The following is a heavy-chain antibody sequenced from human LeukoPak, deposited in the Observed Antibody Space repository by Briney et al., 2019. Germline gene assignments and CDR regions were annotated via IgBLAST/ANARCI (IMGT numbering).Heavy chain of an antibody. CDR2: IKSKNAGGTT. Sequence: PGGSLRLSCAASGFTFSSFPMNWVRQAPGKGLEWVGRIKSKNAGGTTDYAAPVKVRFTISRDDSKNTLYLQMNSLKTEDTAVYYCITEYYGGYKYWGQGTLVTVSS. CDR3: ITEYYGGYKY. CDR1: GFTFSSFP. V-gene: IGHV3-15*01. D-gene: IGHD4-17*01. J-gene: IGHJ4*02.